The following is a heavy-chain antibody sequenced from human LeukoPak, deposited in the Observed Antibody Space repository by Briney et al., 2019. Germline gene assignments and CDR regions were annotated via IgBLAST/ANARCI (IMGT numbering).Heavy chain of an antibody. D-gene: IGHD4-17*01. Sequence: GGSLRLSCAASGFTFDDYAMHWVRRAPGQGLEWVSGISWNSGSIGYADSVKGRFTISRDNAKNTLYLQMNSLRAEDTAVYYCASGDGDFGDPFDYWGQGTLVTVSS. CDR3: ASGDGDFGDPFDY. CDR2: ISWNSGSI. CDR1: GFTFDDYA. J-gene: IGHJ4*02. V-gene: IGHV3-9*01.